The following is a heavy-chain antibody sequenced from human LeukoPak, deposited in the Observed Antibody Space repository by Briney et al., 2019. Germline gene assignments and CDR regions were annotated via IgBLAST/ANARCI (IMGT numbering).Heavy chain of an antibody. J-gene: IGHJ4*02. V-gene: IGHV3-20*04. CDR3: ARVFNSRSTGGPFDY. Sequence: GGSLRLSCAASGFTFDDYGMSWVRQAPGKGLEWVSGINWNGGSTGYADSVKGRFTISRDNAKNSLYLQMNSLRAEDTAVYYCARVFNSRSTGGPFDYWGQGTLVTVSS. D-gene: IGHD2-2*01. CDR1: GFTFDDYG. CDR2: INWNGGST.